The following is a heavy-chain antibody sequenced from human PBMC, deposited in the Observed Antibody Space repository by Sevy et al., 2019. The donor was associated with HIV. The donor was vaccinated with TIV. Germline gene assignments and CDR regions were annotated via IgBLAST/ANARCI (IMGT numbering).Heavy chain of an antibody. J-gene: IGHJ5*02. Sequence: GGFLRLSCAASGFSFNSYWMHWVRQAPGKGLEWVSHISDDGISTTYTDSVKGRFTISRDNAKNTLYLQMNSLRAEDTALYYCHAASQGSWGQGTLVTVSS. CDR3: HAASQGS. V-gene: IGHV3-74*01. CDR1: GFSFNSYW. D-gene: IGHD6-25*01. CDR2: ISDDGIST.